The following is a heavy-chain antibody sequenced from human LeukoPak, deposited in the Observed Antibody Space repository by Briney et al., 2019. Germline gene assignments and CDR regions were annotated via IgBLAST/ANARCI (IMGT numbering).Heavy chain of an antibody. D-gene: IGHD3-22*01. J-gene: IGHJ4*02. CDR3: ARDPDYYDSSGYYYGYYFDY. Sequence: SQTLSLTCAISGDSVSSNSAAWNWIRQSPSRGLEWLGRTYYRSKWYNDYAVSVKSRITINPDTSKNQFSLQLNSVTPEDTAVYYCARDPDYYDSSGYYYGYYFDYWGQGTLVTVSS. V-gene: IGHV6-1*01. CDR2: TYYRSKWYN. CDR1: GDSVSSNSAA.